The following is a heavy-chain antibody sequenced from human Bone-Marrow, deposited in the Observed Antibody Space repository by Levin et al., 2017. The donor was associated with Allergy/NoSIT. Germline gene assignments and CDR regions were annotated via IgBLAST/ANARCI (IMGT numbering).Heavy chain of an antibody. CDR1: GGSISSGDYY. Sequence: LRLSCTVSGGSISSGDYYWSWIRQPPGKGLEWIGYIYYSGSTYYNPSLKSRVTISVDTSKNQFSLKLSSVTAADTAVYYCARVDTAMVNGMDVWGQGTTVTVSS. V-gene: IGHV4-30-4*01. D-gene: IGHD5-18*01. J-gene: IGHJ6*02. CDR3: ARVDTAMVNGMDV. CDR2: IYYSGST.